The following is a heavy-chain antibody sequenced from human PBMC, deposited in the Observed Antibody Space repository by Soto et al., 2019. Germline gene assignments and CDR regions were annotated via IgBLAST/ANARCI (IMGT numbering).Heavy chain of an antibody. J-gene: IGHJ6*02. CDR1: GFTFSNAW. D-gene: IGHD2-2*02. Sequence: GGSLRLSCAASGFTFSNAWMSWVRQAPGKGLEWVGRIKSKTDGGTTDYAAPVKGRFTISRDDSKNTLYLQMNSLKTEDTAVYYCNVVPAAIDYYYGMDVWGQGTTVTVS. CDR2: IKSKTDGGTT. CDR3: NVVPAAIDYYYGMDV. V-gene: IGHV3-15*01.